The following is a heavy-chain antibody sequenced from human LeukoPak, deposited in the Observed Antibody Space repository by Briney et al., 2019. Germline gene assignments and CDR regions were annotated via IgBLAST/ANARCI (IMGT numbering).Heavy chain of an antibody. Sequence: PSETLSLTCTVSGDSISSYYWSWIRQPPGKGLEWIGYIYYSGSTNYNPSLKSRVTISVDTSKNQFSLKLSSVTAADTAMYYCARQGRGSSWYFDYWGQGTLVTVSS. D-gene: IGHD6-13*01. CDR3: ARQGRGSSWYFDY. V-gene: IGHV4-59*08. J-gene: IGHJ4*02. CDR1: GDSISSYY. CDR2: IYYSGST.